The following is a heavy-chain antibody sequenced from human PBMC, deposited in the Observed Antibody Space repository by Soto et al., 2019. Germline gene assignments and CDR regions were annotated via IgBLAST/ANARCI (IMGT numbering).Heavy chain of an antibody. V-gene: IGHV1-69*13. Sequence: SVKVSCKASGGTFSSYAISWVRQAPGQGLEWMGGIIPIFGTANYAQKFQGRVTITADESTSTAYMELSSLRSEDTAVYYCARGSGYANPYYYYYYGMDVWGQGTTVTVSS. D-gene: IGHD5-12*01. CDR2: IIPIFGTA. CDR3: ARGSGYANPYYYYYYGMDV. J-gene: IGHJ6*02. CDR1: GGTFSSYA.